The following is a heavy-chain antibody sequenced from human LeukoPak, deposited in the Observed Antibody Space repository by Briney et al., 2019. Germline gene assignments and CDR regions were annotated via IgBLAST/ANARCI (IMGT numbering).Heavy chain of an antibody. CDR3: ARIIAARTKLYGDWFDP. D-gene: IGHD6-6*01. CDR1: GGSFSGYY. J-gene: IGHJ5*02. Sequence: SETLSLTCAVYGGSFSGYYWSWIRQPPGKGLEWIGEINHSGSTNYNPSLKSRVTISVDTSKNQFSLKLTSVTAADTAVYYCARIIAARTKLYGDWFDPWGQGTLVTVSS. V-gene: IGHV4-34*01. CDR2: INHSGST.